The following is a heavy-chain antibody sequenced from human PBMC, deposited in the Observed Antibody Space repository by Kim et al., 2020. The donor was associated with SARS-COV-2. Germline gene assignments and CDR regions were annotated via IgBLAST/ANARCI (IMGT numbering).Heavy chain of an antibody. CDR1: GFTFSSYA. D-gene: IGHD2-21*02. CDR2: ISASGGST. Sequence: GGSLRLSCAASGFTFSSYAMSWVRQAPGKGLEWVSAISASGGSTNYADSVKGRFTVSRDNSKNTLYLQMNSLRAEDTAVYYCAKGAFCGGDCDSCYYGMGVWGQGTTATVSS. J-gene: IGHJ6*02. V-gene: IGHV3-23*01. CDR3: AKGAFCGGDCDSCYYGMGV.